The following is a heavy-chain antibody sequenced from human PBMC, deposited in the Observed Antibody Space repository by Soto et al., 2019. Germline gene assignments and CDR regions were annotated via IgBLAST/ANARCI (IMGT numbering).Heavy chain of an antibody. J-gene: IGHJ6*02. Sequence: ASVTVSCQASGYTITGYYMHWVRQAPGQGLEWMGWINPNSGGTNYAQKFQGWVTMTRDTSISTAYMELSRLRSDDTAVYYCARDGARDGYNYYGMDVWGQGTTVTVSS. D-gene: IGHD3-16*01. CDR1: GYTITGYY. CDR3: ARDGARDGYNYYGMDV. CDR2: INPNSGGT. V-gene: IGHV1-2*04.